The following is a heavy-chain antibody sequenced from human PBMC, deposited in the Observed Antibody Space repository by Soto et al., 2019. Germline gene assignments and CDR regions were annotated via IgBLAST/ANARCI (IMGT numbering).Heavy chain of an antibody. J-gene: IGHJ4*02. CDR3: ARGDNWNDETSQFYFDY. V-gene: IGHV4-59*01. CDR1: GGSISSYY. D-gene: IGHD1-20*01. Sequence: PSETLSLTCTVSGGSISSYYWSWIRQPPGKGLEWIGYIYYSGSTNYNPSLKSRVTISVDTSKNQFSLKLSSVTAADTAVYYCARGDNWNDETSQFYFDYWGQGNLVT. CDR2: IYYSGST.